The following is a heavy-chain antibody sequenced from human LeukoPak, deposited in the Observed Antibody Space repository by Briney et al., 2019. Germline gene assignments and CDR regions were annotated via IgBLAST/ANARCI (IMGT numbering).Heavy chain of an antibody. CDR1: GFPVSGKY. V-gene: IGHV3-66*01. CDR2: IYGSTGA. J-gene: IGHJ1*01. D-gene: IGHD4-17*01. CDR3: ARINFGEDY. Sequence: PGGSLRLSCAASGFPVSGKYINWVRQAPGKGLEWVSLIYGSTGADYADSVKGRFTISRDNSMNTVYLQMNNLRAEDTAIYYCARINFGEDYWGQGTLVAVSS.